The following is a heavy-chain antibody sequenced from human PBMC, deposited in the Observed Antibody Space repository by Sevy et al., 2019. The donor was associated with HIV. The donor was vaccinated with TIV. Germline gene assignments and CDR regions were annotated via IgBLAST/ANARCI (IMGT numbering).Heavy chain of an antibody. CDR1: GFTFSSYA. V-gene: IGHV3-30*04. Sequence: QLGGSLRLSCAASGFTFSSYAMHWVRQAPGKGLEWVAVISYDGSNKYYADSVKGRFTISRDNSKNTLYLQMNSLRAEDTAVYYCARDVRSPDYWGQGTLVTVSS. J-gene: IGHJ4*02. CDR3: ARDVRSPDY. CDR2: ISYDGSNK.